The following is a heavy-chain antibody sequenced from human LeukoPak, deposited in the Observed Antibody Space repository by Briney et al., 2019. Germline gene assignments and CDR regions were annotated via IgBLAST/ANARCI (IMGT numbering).Heavy chain of an antibody. CDR1: GYTFTSYD. D-gene: IGHD3-3*01. V-gene: IGHV1-8*01. Sequence: ASVKVSCKASGYTFTSYDINWVRQATGQGLEWMGWMNPNSGNTGYAQKLQGRVTMTRNTSISTAYMELSSLRSEDTAVYYCARPYDFWSGYLMNWGQGTLVTVSS. CDR2: MNPNSGNT. J-gene: IGHJ4*02. CDR3: ARPYDFWSGYLMN.